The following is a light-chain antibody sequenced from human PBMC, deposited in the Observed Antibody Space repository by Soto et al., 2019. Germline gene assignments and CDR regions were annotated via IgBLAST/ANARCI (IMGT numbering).Light chain of an antibody. Sequence: DIPMTQSPSSLSASVGDRVTITCRASQSISSYLNWYQQKPGKAPKLLIYGASSLQSGVPSRFSGSGSGTDFTLTISSLQPEDFATYYCQKSYSTPPWTFGPGTKVEIK. V-gene: IGKV1-39*01. CDR3: QKSYSTPPWT. CDR1: QSISSY. J-gene: IGKJ1*01. CDR2: GAS.